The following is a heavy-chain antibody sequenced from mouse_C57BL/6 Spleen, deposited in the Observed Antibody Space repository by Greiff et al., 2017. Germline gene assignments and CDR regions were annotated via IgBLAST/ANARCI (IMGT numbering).Heavy chain of an antibody. CDR3: ARGGDDWYFDV. J-gene: IGHJ1*03. CDR1: GYSITSGYY. CDR2: ISYDGSN. V-gene: IGHV3-6*01. Sequence: ESGPGLVKPSQSLSLTCSVTGYSITSGYYWNWIRQFPGNKLEWMGYISYDGSNNYNPSLKNRISITRDTSKNQFFLKLNSVTTEDTATYYCARGGDDWYFDVWGTGTTVTVSS.